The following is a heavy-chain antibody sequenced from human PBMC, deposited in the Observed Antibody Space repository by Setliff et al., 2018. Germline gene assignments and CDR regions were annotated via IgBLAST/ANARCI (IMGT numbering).Heavy chain of an antibody. V-gene: IGHV4-38-2*01. D-gene: IGHD4-17*01. CDR3: ARPIPQHGDYRNNWFDA. CDR1: GYSLNTSSC. J-gene: IGHJ5*02. CDR2: IYHGGDT. Sequence: PSETLSIPCAVSGYSLNTSSCWGWIRQPPGERLERIGSIYHGGDTYYNPSLKSRVTISEDTSKNQFSLTLTSVTASETAVYFCARPIPQHGDYRNNWFDAWGQGTLVTVSS.